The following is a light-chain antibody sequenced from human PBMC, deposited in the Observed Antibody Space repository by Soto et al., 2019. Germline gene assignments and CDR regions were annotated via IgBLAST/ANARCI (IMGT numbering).Light chain of an antibody. CDR3: QKYESVPWS. CDR1: QGIGYN. J-gene: IGKJ1*01. V-gene: IGKV1-27*01. CDR2: TAS. Sequence: DIQMTQSPTSLSASVGDRVTITCRASQGIGYNLAWYQQKPGKDPKVLIYTASTLHSGVPSRFSGSGSGTEFTLTITSLQPEDVATYVCQKYESVPWSFGQGTRVEI.